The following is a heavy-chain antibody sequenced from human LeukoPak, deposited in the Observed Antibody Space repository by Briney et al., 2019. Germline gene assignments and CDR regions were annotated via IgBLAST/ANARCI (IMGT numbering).Heavy chain of an antibody. D-gene: IGHD3-3*01. CDR1: GGSFGGYY. Sequence: SETLSLTCAVYGGSFGGYYWSWIRQPPGKGLEWIGEINHSGSTNYNPSLKSRVTISVDTSKNQFSLKLSSVTAADTAVYYCARGQTYYDFWSGLNWFDPWGQGTLVTVSS. CDR3: ARGQTYYDFWSGLNWFDP. J-gene: IGHJ5*02. V-gene: IGHV4-34*01. CDR2: INHSGST.